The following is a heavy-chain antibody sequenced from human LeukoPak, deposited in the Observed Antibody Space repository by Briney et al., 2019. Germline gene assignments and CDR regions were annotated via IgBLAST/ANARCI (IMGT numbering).Heavy chain of an antibody. J-gene: IGHJ3*02. V-gene: IGHV4-59*08. CDR1: GGSISSYY. D-gene: IGHD4-17*01. CDR3: ARHDYGDYVFFDI. Sequence: PSETLSLTCTVSGGSISSYYWSWIRQPPGKGLEWIGYIYYSGSTNYNPSLKSRVTISVDTSKNQFSLKLSSVTAADTAVYYCARHDYGDYVFFDIWGQGTMVTVSS. CDR2: IYYSGST.